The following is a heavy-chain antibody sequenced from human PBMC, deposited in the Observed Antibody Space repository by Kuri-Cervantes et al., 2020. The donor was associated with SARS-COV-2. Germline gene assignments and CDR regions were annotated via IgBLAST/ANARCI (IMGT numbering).Heavy chain of an antibody. Sequence: GESLKISCAGSGFTFSNFVMNWVRQAPGKGLEWVSGISGSGDNTDYADSVKGRFTISRDNAKNTLYLQMNSLRAEDTAVYYCARDPFWGQGTLVTVSS. J-gene: IGHJ4*02. CDR2: ISGSGDNT. CDR1: GFTFSNFV. CDR3: ARDPF. V-gene: IGHV3-23*01.